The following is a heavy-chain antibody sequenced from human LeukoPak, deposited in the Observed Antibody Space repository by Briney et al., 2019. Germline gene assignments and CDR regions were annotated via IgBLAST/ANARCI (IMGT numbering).Heavy chain of an antibody. CDR1: GFTFSDHY. D-gene: IGHD3-16*01. CDR3: ARGAGPLFDP. CDR2: ISSSGTIT. J-gene: IGHJ5*02. V-gene: IGHV3-11*01. Sequence: GGSLRLSCAASGFTFSDHYISWIRQAPGEGLEWFSYISSSGTITHYADSVKGRFTISRDNAKNSLYLQMNSLRAEDTAVYYCARGAGPLFDPWGQGTLVTVSS.